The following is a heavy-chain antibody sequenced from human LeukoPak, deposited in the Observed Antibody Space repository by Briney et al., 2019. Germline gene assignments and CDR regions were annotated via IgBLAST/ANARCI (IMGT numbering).Heavy chain of an antibody. Sequence: ASVKVSCKASGYTFISYGISWIRQAPGQGLEWMGWISAYNGYIDYAEKFQGRVTMTTDTSTNTAYMELRSLRSDDTAVYYCARSPGGFPHWLDPWGQGTLVTVSS. D-gene: IGHD3-16*01. CDR1: GYTFISYG. CDR2: ISAYNGYI. V-gene: IGHV1-18*01. CDR3: ARSPGGFPHWLDP. J-gene: IGHJ5*02.